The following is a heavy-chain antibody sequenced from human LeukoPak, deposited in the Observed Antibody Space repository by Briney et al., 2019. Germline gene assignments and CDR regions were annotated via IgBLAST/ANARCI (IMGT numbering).Heavy chain of an antibody. V-gene: IGHV1-2*02. CDR3: ARDLTILGYGNWFDP. Sequence: GASVKVSCKASGYTFSDYYVHWVRQAPGQGLEWMGWINPNSGGTNYAQKFQGRVTMTRDTSLTTAYMELSRLRSDDTAVYYCARDLTILGYGNWFDPWGQGTLVTVSS. D-gene: IGHD2-15*01. CDR2: INPNSGGT. CDR1: GYTFSDYY. J-gene: IGHJ5*02.